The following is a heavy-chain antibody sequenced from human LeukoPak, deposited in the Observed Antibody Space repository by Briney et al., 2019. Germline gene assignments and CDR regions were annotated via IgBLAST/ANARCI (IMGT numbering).Heavy chain of an antibody. CDR2: IYCSGST. J-gene: IGHJ4*02. CDR1: GGSISSSSYY. CDR3: ARWIPTWGKYYFDY. V-gene: IGHV4-39*01. D-gene: IGHD7-27*01. Sequence: SETLSLTCTVSGGSISSSSYYWGWIRQPPGKGLEWIGSIYCSGSTYYNPSLKSRVTISVDTSKNQFSLKLSSVTAADTAVYYCARWIPTWGKYYFDYWGQGTLVTVSS.